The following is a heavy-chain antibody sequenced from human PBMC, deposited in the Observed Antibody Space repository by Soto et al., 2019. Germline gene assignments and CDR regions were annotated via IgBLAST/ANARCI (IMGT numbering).Heavy chain of an antibody. Sequence: GGSLRLSCAASGFTFSSYAMSWVRQAPGKGLEWVSAISVSGGSTYYADSVKGRFTISRDNSKNTLYLQMNSLRAEDTAVYYCAKTPRQYYYDSSGYVDYWGQGTLVTVSS. CDR1: GFTFSSYA. CDR3: AKTPRQYYYDSSGYVDY. D-gene: IGHD3-22*01. J-gene: IGHJ4*02. V-gene: IGHV3-23*01. CDR2: ISVSGGST.